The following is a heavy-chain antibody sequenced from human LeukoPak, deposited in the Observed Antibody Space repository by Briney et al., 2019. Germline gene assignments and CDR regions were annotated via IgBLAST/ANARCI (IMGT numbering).Heavy chain of an antibody. D-gene: IGHD5-18*01. CDR1: GFTFSSYW. CDR3: ARGASGIQLWFFDP. CDR2: IKQDGSEK. Sequence: GGSLRLSCAASGFTFSSYWMSWVRQAPGKGLEWVANIKQDGSEKYYVDSVKGRFTISRDNAKNSLYLQMNSLRDEDTAVYYCARGASGIQLWFFDPWGQGTLVTVSS. V-gene: IGHV3-7*01. J-gene: IGHJ5*02.